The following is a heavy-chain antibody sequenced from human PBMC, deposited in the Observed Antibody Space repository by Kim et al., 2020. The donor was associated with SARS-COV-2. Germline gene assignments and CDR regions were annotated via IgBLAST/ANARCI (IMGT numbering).Heavy chain of an antibody. CDR1: GFTFSSYG. Sequence: GGSLRLSCAASGFTFSSYGMHWVRQAPGKGLEWVAVIWYDGSNQYYTDSVKGRFTISRDNSKNTLCLQMNSLRAEDTAVYYCARDTAKYYYYGMDVWGQGTTVTVSS. V-gene: IGHV3-33*01. CDR3: ARDTAKYYYYGMDV. CDR2: IWYDGSNQ. J-gene: IGHJ6*02. D-gene: IGHD4-17*01.